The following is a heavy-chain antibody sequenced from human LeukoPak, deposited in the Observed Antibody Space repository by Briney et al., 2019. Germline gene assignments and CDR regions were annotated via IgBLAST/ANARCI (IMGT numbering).Heavy chain of an antibody. D-gene: IGHD6-13*01. CDR2: IWYDGSNK. Sequence: GGSLRLSCAASGFTFSSYGMHWVRRAPGKGLEWVAVIWYDGSNKYYADSVKGRFTISRDNSKNTLYLQMNSLRAEDTAVYYCARVASSWSNYYYYYMDVWGKGTTVTVSS. V-gene: IGHV3-33*01. J-gene: IGHJ6*03. CDR3: ARVASSWSNYYYYYMDV. CDR1: GFTFSSYG.